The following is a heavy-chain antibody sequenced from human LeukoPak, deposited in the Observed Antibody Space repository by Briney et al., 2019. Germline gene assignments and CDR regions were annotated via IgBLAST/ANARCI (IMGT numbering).Heavy chain of an antibody. CDR1: GYTFTGYY. D-gene: IGHD6-13*01. Sequence: ASVKVSCKASGYTFTGYYMHWVRQAPGQGLEWMGWINPNSGGTNYAQKFQGRVTMTRDTSISTAYMELSRLRSDDTAVYYCARGYSSSWYRPNDAFDIWGQGTMVTVSS. J-gene: IGHJ3*02. V-gene: IGHV1-2*02. CDR2: INPNSGGT. CDR3: ARGYSSSWYRPNDAFDI.